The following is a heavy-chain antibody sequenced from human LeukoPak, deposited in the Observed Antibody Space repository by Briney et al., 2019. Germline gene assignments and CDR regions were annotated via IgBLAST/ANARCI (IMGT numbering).Heavy chain of an antibody. V-gene: IGHV3-21*01. CDR3: ARHNYGDYEDDY. J-gene: IGHJ4*02. Sequence: PGGSLRLSCAASGFTFSSYGMHWVRQAPGKGLEWVSSISSSSTYIYYADSVKGRFIISRDNAKNSLYLQMDSLRAEDTAVYYCARHNYGDYEDDYWGQGTLVTVSS. D-gene: IGHD4-17*01. CDR2: ISSSSTYI. CDR1: GFTFSSYG.